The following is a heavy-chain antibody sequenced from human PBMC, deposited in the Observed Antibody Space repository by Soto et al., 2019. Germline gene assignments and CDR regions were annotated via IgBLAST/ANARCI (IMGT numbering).Heavy chain of an antibody. Sequence: QVQLVQSGAEVKKPGSSVKVSCKASGGTFSSYAISWVRQAPGQGLEWMGGITPIFGTANYAQKFQGRVTITADESTSTAYMELSSLRSEDTAVYYCARESGDCGGDCYSHYFDYWGQGTLVTVSS. J-gene: IGHJ4*02. D-gene: IGHD2-21*02. CDR3: ARESGDCGGDCYSHYFDY. V-gene: IGHV1-69*01. CDR1: GGTFSSYA. CDR2: ITPIFGTA.